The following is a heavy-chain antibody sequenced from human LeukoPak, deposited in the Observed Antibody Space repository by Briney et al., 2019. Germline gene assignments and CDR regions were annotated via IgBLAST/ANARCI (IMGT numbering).Heavy chain of an antibody. CDR3: ARLGYDILTGPSTFDY. CDR1: GDSSSSHSYF. Sequence: SDTLSLTCTVSGDSSSSHSYFWGWIRQPPGKGLEWIGSIYYSGSTYYNPSLKSRVTISVYTSKNQFSLKLSSVTAADTAVYYCARLGYDILTGPSTFDYWGQGTLVTVSS. CDR2: IYYSGST. J-gene: IGHJ4*02. D-gene: IGHD3-9*01. V-gene: IGHV4-39*01.